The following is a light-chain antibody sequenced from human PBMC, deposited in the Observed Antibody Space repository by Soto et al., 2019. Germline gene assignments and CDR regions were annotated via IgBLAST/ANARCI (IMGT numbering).Light chain of an antibody. CDR2: EAN. J-gene: IGLJ2*01. CDR3: CSYVGTSTI. CDR1: SSDVGGHNL. V-gene: IGLV2-23*01. Sequence: QSALTQPASVSGSPGQSITISCTGSSSDVGGHNLVSWYQQYPGKAPKLMIFEANKRPSGVSNRFSGSKSGNTASLTVSGLQADDEADYYCCSYVGTSTIFGGGTKLTVL.